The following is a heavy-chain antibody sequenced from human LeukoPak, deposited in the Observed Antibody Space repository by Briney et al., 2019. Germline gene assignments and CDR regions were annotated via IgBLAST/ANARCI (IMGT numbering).Heavy chain of an antibody. J-gene: IGHJ4*02. Sequence: ASVKVSCKASGYTFTNFGISWVRQAPGQGLEWMGWISAYNGDTKYSQTFQGRVAMTTDTSTSTAYMELRSLRSDDTAVYYCARDLRDYWGQGTLVTVSS. CDR3: ARDLRDY. V-gene: IGHV1-18*01. CDR1: GYTFTNFG. CDR2: ISAYNGDT.